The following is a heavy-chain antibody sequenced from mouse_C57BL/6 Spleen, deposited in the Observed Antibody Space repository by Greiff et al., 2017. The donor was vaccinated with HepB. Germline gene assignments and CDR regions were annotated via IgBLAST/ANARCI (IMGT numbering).Heavy chain of an antibody. CDR1: GYTFTSYW. J-gene: IGHJ4*01. D-gene: IGHD2-4*01. CDR2: IHPNSGST. V-gene: IGHV1-64*01. CDR3: ARPHYDYDEGYAMDY. Sequence: QVQLQQSGAELVKPGASVKLSCKASGYTFTSYWMHWVKQRPGQGLEWIGMIHPNSGSTNYNEKFKSKATLTVDKSSSTAYMQLSSLTSEDSAVYYCARPHYDYDEGYAMDYWGQGTSVTVSS.